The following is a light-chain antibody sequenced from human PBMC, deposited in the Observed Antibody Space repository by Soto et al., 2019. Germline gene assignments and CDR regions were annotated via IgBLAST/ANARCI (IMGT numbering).Light chain of an antibody. V-gene: IGKV3-20*01. CDR2: GAS. CDR3: QQYGSSGT. CDR1: QSVSNNY. Sequence: EIVLPPSPGTVSLSPGGSGALWWRASQSVSNNYLAWYKQKPGQAPRLLIYGASNRATGIPDRFSVIGSGTDFTLPLRRLEPEEFAVYDCQQYGSSGTFGQWTKGDIK. J-gene: IGKJ1*01.